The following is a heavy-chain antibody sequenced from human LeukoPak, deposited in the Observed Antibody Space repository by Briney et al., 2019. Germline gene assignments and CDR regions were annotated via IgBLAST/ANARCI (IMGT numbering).Heavy chain of an antibody. Sequence: PSETLSLTCTVSGGSISSYYWGWVRQPPGKGLEWIGSIYYSGSTYYNPSLKSRVTISVDTSKNQFSLKLTSVTAADTAVYYCARETVAEHAFDVWGQGTMVTVSS. J-gene: IGHJ3*01. CDR2: IYYSGST. CDR1: GGSISSYY. D-gene: IGHD4-23*01. CDR3: ARETVAEHAFDV. V-gene: IGHV4-39*07.